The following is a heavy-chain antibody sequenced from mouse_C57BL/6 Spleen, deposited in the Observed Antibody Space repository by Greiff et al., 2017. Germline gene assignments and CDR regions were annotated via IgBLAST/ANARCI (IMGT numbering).Heavy chain of an antibody. D-gene: IGHD1-1*01. CDR2: INPNYGTT. CDR3: ARTYYYGSYYYAMDY. Sequence: EVQLQQSGPELVMPGASVKISCKASGYSFTDYNMNWVKQSNGKSLEWIGVINPNYGTTSYNQKFKGKATLTVDQSSSTAYMQLNSLTSEDSAVYYCARTYYYGSYYYAMDYWGQGTSVTVSS. V-gene: IGHV1-39*01. CDR1: GYSFTDYN. J-gene: IGHJ4*01.